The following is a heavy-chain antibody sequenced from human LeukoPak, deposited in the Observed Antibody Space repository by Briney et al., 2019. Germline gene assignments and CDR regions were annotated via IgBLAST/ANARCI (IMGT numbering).Heavy chain of an antibody. V-gene: IGHV7-4-1*02. Sequence: ASVTVSFKSSVYTFTRYPMNWVRQAPGQGVEWMGWINTNTWNATSAQGFTGRFVFSLDTSVSTAYLQNSSLKAEDNAVYYCARGKVGRGIPIAARAYWGQGTLVTVSS. D-gene: IGHD6-6*01. J-gene: IGHJ4*02. CDR3: ARGKVGRGIPIAARAY. CDR1: VYTFTRYP. CDR2: INTNTWNA.